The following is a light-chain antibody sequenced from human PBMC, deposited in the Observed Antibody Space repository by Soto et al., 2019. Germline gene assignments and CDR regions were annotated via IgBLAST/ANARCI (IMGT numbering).Light chain of an antibody. CDR3: QQYYNTPLT. CDR1: QRVLYSSNNRNY. J-gene: IGKJ4*01. Sequence: DIVMTQSPDSLAVSLGGRATINCKSSQRVLYSSNNRNYLAWFQQKPGQPPKLLIYWASTRESGVPDRFSGSGSGTDFTLTISGLQAEDVAVYYCQQYYNTPLTFGGGTKVDIK. CDR2: WAS. V-gene: IGKV4-1*01.